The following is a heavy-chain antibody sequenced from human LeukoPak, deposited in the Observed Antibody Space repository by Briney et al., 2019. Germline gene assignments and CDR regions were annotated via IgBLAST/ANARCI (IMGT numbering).Heavy chain of an antibody. D-gene: IGHD6-13*01. CDR1: GGSISDSSYY. CDR2: INSRENT. V-gene: IGHV4-39*01. Sequence: SETLSLTCTVTGGSISDSSYYWGWTRQPPGKGLEWIASINSRENTYYKPSLKSRLTISVDTSKNQFSLELSSVTAADTAVYYCARHPGIAATPLRAFDMWGQGTMVTVSS. J-gene: IGHJ3*02. CDR3: ARHPGIAATPLRAFDM.